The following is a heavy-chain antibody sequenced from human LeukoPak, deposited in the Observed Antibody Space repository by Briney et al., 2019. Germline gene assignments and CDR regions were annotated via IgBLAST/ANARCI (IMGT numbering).Heavy chain of an antibody. V-gene: IGHV4-34*01. Sequence: PSETLSLTCAVYGGSFSGYYWSWIRQPPGKGLEWIGEINHSGSTNYNPSLKSRVTISVDTSKNQFSLKLSSVTAADTAVYYCARVAGGSITMVRGANWFDPWGQGTLVTLSS. D-gene: IGHD3-10*01. CDR3: ARVAGGSITMVRGANWFDP. J-gene: IGHJ5*02. CDR2: INHSGST. CDR1: GGSFSGYY.